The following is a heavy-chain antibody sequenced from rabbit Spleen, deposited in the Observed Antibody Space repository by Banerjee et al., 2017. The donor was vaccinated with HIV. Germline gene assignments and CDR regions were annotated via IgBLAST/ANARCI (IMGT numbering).Heavy chain of an antibody. CDR3: ARDTSSSFSSYGMDL. D-gene: IGHD1-1*01. CDR1: GVSFSSSSY. V-gene: IGHV1S40*01. J-gene: IGHJ6*01. CDR2: IDIGSSGFT. Sequence: QSLEESGGDLVKPGASLTLTCTASGVSFSSSSYMCWVRQAPGKGLEWIACIDIGSSGFTYFATWAKGRFTCSKTSSTTVTLQMTRLTAADMATYFCARDTSSSFSSYGMDLWGPGTLVTVS.